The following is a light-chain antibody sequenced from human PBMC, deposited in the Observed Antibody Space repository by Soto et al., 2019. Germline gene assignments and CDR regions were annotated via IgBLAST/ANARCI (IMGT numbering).Light chain of an antibody. CDR1: QSFSGN. CDR3: QQYNNWPPLT. J-gene: IGKJ5*01. Sequence: EIEMTQSPASLSASAGERATISCRASQSFSGNLDWYQQKPGQAPSLLIYAASTRSTGIPARLSGSGSGTEFSLPISSLQYAEVVVSYCQQYNNWPPLTFGQGTKLEIK. CDR2: AAS. V-gene: IGKV3-15*01.